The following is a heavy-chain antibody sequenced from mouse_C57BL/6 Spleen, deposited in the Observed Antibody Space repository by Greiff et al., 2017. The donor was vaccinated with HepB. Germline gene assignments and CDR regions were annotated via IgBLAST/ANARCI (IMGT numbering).Heavy chain of an antibody. J-gene: IGHJ1*03. Sequence: QVQLKESGPGLVAPSQSLTITCTVSGFSLTSYGVHWVRQPPGKGLEWLVVIWSDGTTTYNSALKSRLSISKDNSQSQVFLKMNSLQTDDIAMYYCARHDGYYNWYFDVWGTGTTVTVSS. CDR1: GFSLTSYG. CDR3: ARHDGYYNWYFDV. CDR2: IWSDGTT. V-gene: IGHV2-6-1*01. D-gene: IGHD2-3*01.